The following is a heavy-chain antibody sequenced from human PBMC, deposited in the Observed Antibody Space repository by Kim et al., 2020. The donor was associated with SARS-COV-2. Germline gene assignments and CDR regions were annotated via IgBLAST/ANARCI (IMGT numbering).Heavy chain of an antibody. J-gene: IGHJ4*02. V-gene: IGHV3-11*01. D-gene: IGHD6-6*01. CDR2: TI. Sequence: TINNAASVKGLVTIARDNAKNSLYLQMNSLRAEETAVYYCARDGSSSIDYWGQGTLVTVSS. CDR3: ARDGSSSIDY.